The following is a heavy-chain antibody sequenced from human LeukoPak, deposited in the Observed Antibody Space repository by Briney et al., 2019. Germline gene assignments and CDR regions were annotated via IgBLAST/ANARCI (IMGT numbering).Heavy chain of an antibody. J-gene: IGHJ5*02. CDR1: GGSISSYY. Sequence: SETLSLTCTVSGGSISSYYWSWIRQPPGKGLEWIGYIYYSGSTNYNPSLKSRVTISVDTSKNQFSLKLSSVTAADTAVYYCARRNGRRYNWFDPWGQGTLVTVSS. CDR3: ARRNGRRYNWFDP. D-gene: IGHD2-8*01. V-gene: IGHV4-59*01. CDR2: IYYSGST.